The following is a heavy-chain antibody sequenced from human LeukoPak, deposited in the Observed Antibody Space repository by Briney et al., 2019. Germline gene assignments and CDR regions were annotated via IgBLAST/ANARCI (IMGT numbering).Heavy chain of an antibody. D-gene: IGHD2-8*01. CDR1: GFTFSSYA. CDR3: ARASYYAFDI. V-gene: IGHV4-34*01. CDR2: INHSGST. Sequence: GSLRLSCAASGFTFSSYAMHWIRQPPGKGLEWIGEINHSGSTNYNPSLKSRVTISVDTSKNQFSLKLSSVTAADTAVYYCARASYYAFDIWGQGTMVTVSS. J-gene: IGHJ3*02.